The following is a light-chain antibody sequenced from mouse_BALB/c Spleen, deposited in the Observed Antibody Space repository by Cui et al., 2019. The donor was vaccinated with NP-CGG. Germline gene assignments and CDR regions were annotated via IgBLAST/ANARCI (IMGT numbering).Light chain of an antibody. CDR2: GTN. J-gene: IGLJ1*01. V-gene: IGLV1*01. CDR1: TGAVTTYNY. CDR3: ALWYSNHWV. Sequence: VVTQQAAPTTSPGETVTLTCRSSTGAVTTYNYANWVQEKPDHLFTGLIGGTNNRAPGVPARFSGSLIGGKAALTITGAQTEDEAMYFCALWYSNHWVFGGGTKLTVL.